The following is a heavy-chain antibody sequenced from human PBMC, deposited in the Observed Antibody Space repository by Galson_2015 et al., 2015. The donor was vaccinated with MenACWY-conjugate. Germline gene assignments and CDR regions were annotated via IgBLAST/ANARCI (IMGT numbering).Heavy chain of an antibody. J-gene: IGHJ5*02. V-gene: IGHV2-70*04. Sequence: PSLVKPTQTLTLTCTFSGVSLNTNTMRVSWFRQPPGKALDGLAGIDWDDNKFYNTSLETRVTISKDTSKYQVVLKMTNMDPVDTGTYYCARDRDNCFDPWGQGTLVTVSS. CDR2: IDWDDNK. CDR1: GVSLNTNTMR. CDR3: ARDRDNCFDP.